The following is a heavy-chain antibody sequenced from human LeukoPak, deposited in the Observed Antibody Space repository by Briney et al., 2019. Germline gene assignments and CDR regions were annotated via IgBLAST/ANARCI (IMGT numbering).Heavy chain of an antibody. CDR2: IYYSGST. D-gene: IGHD3-3*01. Sequence: SETLSLTCAVYGGSFSGYYWSWIRQPPGKGLEWIGYIYYSGSTYYNPSLKGRVTISVDTSKNQFSLKLSSVTAADTAVYYCASASDFWKGDYWGQGTLVTVSS. V-gene: IGHV4-30-4*08. CDR3: ASASDFWKGDY. J-gene: IGHJ4*02. CDR1: GGSFSGYY.